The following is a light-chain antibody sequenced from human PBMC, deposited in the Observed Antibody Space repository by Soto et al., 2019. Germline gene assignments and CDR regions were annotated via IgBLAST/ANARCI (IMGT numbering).Light chain of an antibody. J-gene: IGLJ2*01. CDR3: SSYTTSGARV. CDR2: DVS. Sequence: QSVLTQPASVSGSPGQSITISCTGTSSDVGGYKYVSWYQQHPGKAPKLMIYDVSNRPSGVSDRFSASKSGNTASLTISGLQAEDEADYYCSSYTTSGARVFGGGTKLTV. CDR1: SSDVGGYKY. V-gene: IGLV2-14*01.